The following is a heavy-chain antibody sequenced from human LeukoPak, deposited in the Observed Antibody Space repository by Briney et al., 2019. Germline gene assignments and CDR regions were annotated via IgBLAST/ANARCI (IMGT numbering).Heavy chain of an antibody. Sequence: PGGSLRLSCAASGFTFSSYSMNWVRQAPGKGLEWVSSISSSSSYIYYADSVKGRFTISRDNAKNSLYLQMNSLRAEDTAVYYCARGGDYGDYGRSWGQGTLVTVSS. CDR2: ISSSSSYI. J-gene: IGHJ5*02. D-gene: IGHD4-17*01. CDR3: ARGGDYGDYGRS. V-gene: IGHV3-21*01. CDR1: GFTFSSYS.